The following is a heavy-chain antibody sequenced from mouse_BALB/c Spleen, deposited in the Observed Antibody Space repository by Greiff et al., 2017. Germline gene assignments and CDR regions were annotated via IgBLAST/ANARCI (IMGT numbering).Heavy chain of an antibody. CDR3: ARGITTATWGYYAMDY. V-gene: IGHV1S137*01. D-gene: IGHD1-2*01. CDR2: ISTYYGDA. J-gene: IGHJ4*01. CDR1: GYTFTDYA. Sequence: QVQLQQSGAELVRPGVSVKISCKGSGYTFTDYAMHWVKQSHAKSLEWIGVISTYYGDASYNQKFKGKATMTVDKSSSTAYMELARLTSEDSAIYYCARGITTATWGYYAMDYWGQGTSVTVSS.